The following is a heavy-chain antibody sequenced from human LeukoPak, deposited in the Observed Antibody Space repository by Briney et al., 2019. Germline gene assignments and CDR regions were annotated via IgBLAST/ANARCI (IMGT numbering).Heavy chain of an antibody. CDR1: GYTFTGYY. CDR3: ARELWFGESLHAFDI. D-gene: IGHD3-10*01. J-gene: IGHJ3*02. Sequence: ASVKVSCKASGYTFTGYYMHWVRQAPGQGLEWMGWINPNSGGTNYAQKFQGRVTMTRDTSISTVYMELSRLRSDDTAVYYCARELWFGESLHAFDIWGQGTMVTVSS. V-gene: IGHV1-2*02. CDR2: INPNSGGT.